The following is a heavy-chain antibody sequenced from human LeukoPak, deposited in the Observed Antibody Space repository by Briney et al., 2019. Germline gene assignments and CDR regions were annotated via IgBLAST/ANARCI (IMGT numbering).Heavy chain of an antibody. Sequence: GGSLRLSCAASGLTFSSYSMNWVRQSPGKGLEWVSSISSSSSYIYYADSVKGRFTISRDNAKNSLYLQMNSLRAEDTAVYYCARSIAVAGYDYFDYWGQGTLVTVSS. D-gene: IGHD6-19*01. V-gene: IGHV3-21*01. CDR2: ISSSSSYI. J-gene: IGHJ4*02. CDR3: ARSIAVAGYDYFDY. CDR1: GLTFSSYS.